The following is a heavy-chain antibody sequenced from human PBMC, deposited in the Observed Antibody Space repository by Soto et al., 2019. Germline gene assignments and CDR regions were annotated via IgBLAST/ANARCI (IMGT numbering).Heavy chain of an antibody. V-gene: IGHV3-23*01. J-gene: IGHJ4*02. D-gene: IGHD3-3*01. CDR3: AKGRDFWSGGIDFDY. CDR1: GFTFSSYA. CDR2: ISGSGGST. Sequence: EVQLLESGGGLVQPGGSLRLSCAASGFTFSSYAMSWVRQAPGKGLEWVSAISGSGGSTYYADPVKGRVTISRDNSKNTLYLQMNSLRAEDTAVYYCAKGRDFWSGGIDFDYWGQGTLVTVSS.